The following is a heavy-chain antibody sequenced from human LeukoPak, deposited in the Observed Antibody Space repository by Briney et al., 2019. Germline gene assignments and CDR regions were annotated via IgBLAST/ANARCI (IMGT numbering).Heavy chain of an antibody. V-gene: IGHV3-21*01. CDR3: ARDKDPNTVTTNFDY. Sequence: PGGSLRLSCAASGFTFSSYSTNWVRQAPGKGLEWVSSISSRSSYIYYADSAKGRFTISRDDAKNSLYLQMNSMRAEETAVYYCARDKDPNTVTTNFDYWGQGTLVTVSS. D-gene: IGHD4-11*01. CDR2: ISSRSSYI. J-gene: IGHJ4*02. CDR1: GFTFSSYS.